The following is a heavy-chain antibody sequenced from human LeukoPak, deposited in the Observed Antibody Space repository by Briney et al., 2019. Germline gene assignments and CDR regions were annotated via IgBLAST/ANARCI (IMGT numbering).Heavy chain of an antibody. J-gene: IGHJ6*03. CDR3: ARYSSSSVYYYYYMDV. V-gene: IGHV4-4*07. CDR2: IYTSGST. Sequence: PSETLSLTCTVSGGSISSYFWSWIRQPAGKGLEWIGRIYTSGSTNYNPSLKSRVTMSVDTSKNQFSLKLSSVTAADTAVHYCARYSSSSVYYYYYMDVWGKGTTVTVSS. CDR1: GGSISSYF. D-gene: IGHD6-6*01.